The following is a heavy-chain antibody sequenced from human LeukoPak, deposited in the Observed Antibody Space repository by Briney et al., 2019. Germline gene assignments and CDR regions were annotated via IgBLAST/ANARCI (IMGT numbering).Heavy chain of an antibody. V-gene: IGHV1-46*01. CDR1: GYTFTSYY. CDR3: ARGAYYDILTGYGGAFDI. D-gene: IGHD3-9*01. CDR2: INPSGGST. J-gene: IGHJ3*02. Sequence: ASVKVSCKASGYTFTSYYMHWVRQAPGQGLEWMGIINPSGGSTSYAQKFQGRVTMTRDTSTSTVYMELRSLRSEDTAVYYCARGAYYDILTGYGGAFDIWGQGTMVTVSS.